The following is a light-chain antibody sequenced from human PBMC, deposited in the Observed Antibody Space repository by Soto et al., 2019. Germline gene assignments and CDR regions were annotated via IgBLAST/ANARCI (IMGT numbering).Light chain of an antibody. Sequence: EIVLTQSPATLPLSPGERATLSCWASQSVSSYFAWYQHKTGQAPRLLIYDASNRATGIPARFRGSGSGTDFSLTITSLEPEDFSVNSCQQRSNWPPSFGPGTKVYIK. J-gene: IGKJ3*01. CDR1: QSVSSY. V-gene: IGKV3-11*01. CDR3: QQRSNWPPS. CDR2: DAS.